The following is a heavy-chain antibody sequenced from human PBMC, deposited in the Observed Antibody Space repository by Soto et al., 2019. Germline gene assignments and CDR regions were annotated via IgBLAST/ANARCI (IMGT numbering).Heavy chain of an antibody. J-gene: IGHJ4*02. CDR2: FDPEDGET. D-gene: IGHD1-1*01. Sequence: ASVKVSCKVSGYTLTELPMHWVRQAPGKGLEWMGGFDPEDGETIYAQKFQGRVTITRDMSTSTAYMELSSLRSEDTAVYYCAAVPQTGTASPLDYWGQGTLVTVSS. CDR1: GYTLTELP. CDR3: AAVPQTGTASPLDY. V-gene: IGHV1-24*01.